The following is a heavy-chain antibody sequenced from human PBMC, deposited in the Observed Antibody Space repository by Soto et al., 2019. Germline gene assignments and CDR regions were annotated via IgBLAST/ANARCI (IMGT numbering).Heavy chain of an antibody. CDR3: ASLSYYDSSGYPVDYYYGMDV. CDR2: INPNSGGT. CDR1: GYTFTGYY. D-gene: IGHD3-22*01. J-gene: IGHJ6*02. V-gene: IGHV1-2*04. Sequence: ASVKVSCKASGYTFTGYYMHWVRQAPGQGLEWMGWINPNSGGTNYAQKFQGWVTMTRDTSISTAYMELSRLRSDDTAVYYCASLSYYDSSGYPVDYYYGMDVWGQGTTVTVSS.